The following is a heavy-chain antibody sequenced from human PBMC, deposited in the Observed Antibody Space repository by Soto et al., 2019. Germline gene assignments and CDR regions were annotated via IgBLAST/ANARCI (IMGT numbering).Heavy chain of an antibody. CDR1: GFTVSSNY. CDR2: IYSGGST. V-gene: IGHV3-53*01. CDR3: ARDSYQPLLSD. Sequence: EVQLVESGGGLIQPGGSLRLSCAASGFTVSSNYMSWVRQAPGKGLEWVSVIYSGGSTYYADSVKGRFTISRDNSKNTLYLQMYSLRAEDTAVYYCARDSYQPLLSDWGQGTLVTVSS. J-gene: IGHJ4*02. D-gene: IGHD2-2*01.